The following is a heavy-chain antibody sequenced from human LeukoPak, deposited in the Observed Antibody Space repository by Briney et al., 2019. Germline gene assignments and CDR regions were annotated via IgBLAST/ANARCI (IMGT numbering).Heavy chain of an antibody. D-gene: IGHD5-24*01. CDR1: GYTFTTYD. Sequence: ASVKVSCKASGYTFTTYDINWVRQATGQGLEWMGWMNPNSGNTAYAQRFQGRVTITRNTSISTAYMELSSLRSEDTAVYYCARGLQVEMATIVWGQGTLVTVSS. J-gene: IGHJ4*02. V-gene: IGHV1-8*03. CDR3: ARGLQVEMATIV. CDR2: MNPNSGNT.